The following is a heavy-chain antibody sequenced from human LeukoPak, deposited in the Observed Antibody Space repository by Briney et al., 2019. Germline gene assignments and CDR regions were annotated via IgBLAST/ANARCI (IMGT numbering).Heavy chain of an antibody. CDR3: ARETDCSSTSCYAGSDY. D-gene: IGHD2-2*01. J-gene: IGHJ4*02. Sequence: GGSLRLSCAASGFTFSSYWMHLVRQAPGKGLGWVSRINSDGSSTSYADSVKGRFTISRDNAKNTLYLQMNSLRAEDTAVYYCARETDCSSTSCYAGSDYWGQGTLVTVSS. CDR2: INSDGSST. CDR1: GFTFSSYW. V-gene: IGHV3-74*01.